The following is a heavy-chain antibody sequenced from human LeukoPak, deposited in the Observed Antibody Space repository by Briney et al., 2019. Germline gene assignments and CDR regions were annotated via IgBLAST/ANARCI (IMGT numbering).Heavy chain of an antibody. D-gene: IGHD5-12*01. CDR1: GFISVDYG. Sequence: GSLRLSCAASGFISVDYGMSWARQAPRKGLEWVSGNNWNGGRTTYANSVKGRLTISRDNAKNSLYLQMNSLRGEVTALYYCARGLSGYDSRNYHYIDVWGKGTTVTVSS. V-gene: IGHV3-20*04. CDR2: NNWNGGRT. J-gene: IGHJ6*03. CDR3: ARGLSGYDSRNYHYIDV.